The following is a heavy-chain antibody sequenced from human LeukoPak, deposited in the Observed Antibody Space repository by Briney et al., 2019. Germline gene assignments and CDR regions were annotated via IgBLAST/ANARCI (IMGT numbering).Heavy chain of an antibody. D-gene: IGHD5-24*01. Sequence: SETLSLTCAVYGGSFSGYYWSWIRQPPGNGLEWIASIYYSGSTYYNPSLKSRVTISVDTSKNQFSLKLSSVTAADTAVYYCARHGLGYTFGYWGQGTLGTVSS. J-gene: IGHJ4*02. CDR3: ARHGLGYTFGY. CDR1: GGSFSGYY. V-gene: IGHV4-34*01. CDR2: IYYSGST.